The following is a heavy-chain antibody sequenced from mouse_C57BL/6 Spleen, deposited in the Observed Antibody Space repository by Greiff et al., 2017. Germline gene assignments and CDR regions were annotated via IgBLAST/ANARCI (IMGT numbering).Heavy chain of an antibody. D-gene: IGHD1-3*01. J-gene: IGHJ3*01. CDR3: ARSGDNVPFAY. CDR2: INPNNGGT. CDR1: GYTFTDYN. Sequence: VQLQQSGPELVKPGASVKIPCKASGYTFTDYNMDWVKQSHGKSLEWIGDINPNNGGTIYNQKFKGKATLTVAKSSSTAYMELRSLTSAYTAVYYCARSGDNVPFAYWGQGTLLTVSA. V-gene: IGHV1-18*01.